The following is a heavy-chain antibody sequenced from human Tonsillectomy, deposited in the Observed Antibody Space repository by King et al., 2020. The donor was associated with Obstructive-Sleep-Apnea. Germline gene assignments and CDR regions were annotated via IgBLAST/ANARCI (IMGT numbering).Heavy chain of an antibody. CDR3: AKDLYYDFWSGSSGSLDY. Sequence: VQLVESGGGLVQPGGSLRLSCAASGFTFSSYAMSWVRQAPGKGLEWVSTISGSGGSTYYADSVKGRFTISRDNSKNTLYLQMNSLRAEDTAVYYCAKDLYYDFWSGSSGSLDYWGQGTRSPSPQ. V-gene: IGHV3-23*04. CDR1: GFTFSSYA. D-gene: IGHD3-3*01. J-gene: IGHJ4*02. CDR2: ISGSGGST.